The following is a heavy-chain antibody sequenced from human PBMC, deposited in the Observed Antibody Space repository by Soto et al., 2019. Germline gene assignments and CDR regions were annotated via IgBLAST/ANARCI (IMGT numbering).Heavy chain of an antibody. J-gene: IGHJ6*02. V-gene: IGHV1-8*02. CDR2: MNPINGAT. Sequence: ASVKVSCKASGYDFTAYDINWVRQASGQGLEWMGWMNPINGATGTARRFQGRVSLSRNTATGTAYLELTSLRSDDTAVYYCGRGPSPRAPAGGAPYYYAMDVWGQGTTVTVSS. CDR3: GRGPSPRAPAGGAPYYYAMDV. D-gene: IGHD6-13*01. CDR1: GYDFTAYD.